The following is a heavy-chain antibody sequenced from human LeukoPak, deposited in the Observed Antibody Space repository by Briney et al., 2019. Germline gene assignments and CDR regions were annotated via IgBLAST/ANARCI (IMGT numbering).Heavy chain of an antibody. Sequence: GEPLKISCKGSGYSFTSYWIGWVRQMPGKGLEWMGIIYPGDSNTRYSPSFQGQVTISADKSIGTAYLQWSSLKASDTAMYYCARTLTCSSTSCSDYWGQGTLVTVSS. CDR1: GYSFTSYW. CDR2: IYPGDSNT. V-gene: IGHV5-51*01. D-gene: IGHD2-2*01. CDR3: ARTLTCSSTSCSDY. J-gene: IGHJ4*02.